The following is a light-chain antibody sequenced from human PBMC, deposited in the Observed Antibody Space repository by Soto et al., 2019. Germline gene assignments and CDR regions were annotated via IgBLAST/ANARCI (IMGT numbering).Light chain of an antibody. CDR1: QSIGLA. CDR3: QQRTDRPPWT. J-gene: IGKJ1*01. Sequence: EIVMTQSPATLSVAPGERATRSGSASQSIGLAIAWYQHKPGQAPRLLIFDVSQRATGIPARFRGSGSGTDFTLSISSLEPEDFAVYYCQQRTDRPPWTFGQGTKVDI. V-gene: IGKV3-11*01. CDR2: DVS.